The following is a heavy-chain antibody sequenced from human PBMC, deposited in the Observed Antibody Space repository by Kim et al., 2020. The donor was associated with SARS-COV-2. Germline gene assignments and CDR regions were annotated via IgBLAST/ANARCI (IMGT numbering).Heavy chain of an antibody. CDR2: INPNSGGT. V-gene: IGHV1-2*02. CDR1: GYTFTGYY. CDR3: ARVWDIVVVPAAMGLGY. J-gene: IGHJ4*02. Sequence: ASVKVSCKASGYTFTGYYMHWVRQAPGQGLEWMGWINPNSGGTNYAQKFQGRVTMTRDTSISTAYMELSRLRSDDTAVYYCARVWDIVVVPAAMGLGYWGQGTLVTVSS. D-gene: IGHD2-2*01.